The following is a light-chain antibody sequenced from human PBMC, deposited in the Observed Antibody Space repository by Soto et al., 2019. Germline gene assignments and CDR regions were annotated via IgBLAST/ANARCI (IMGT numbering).Light chain of an antibody. J-gene: IGLJ2*01. V-gene: IGLV1-40*01. CDR3: QSYDSSLSGAV. CDR1: SSNIGAGYD. CDR2: GNS. Sequence: QLVLTQPPSVSGAPGQRVTISCTGSSSNIGAGYDVHWYQQLPGTAPKLLIYGNSNGPSGVPDRFSGSKSGTSASLAITGLQAEDEADYYCQSYDSSLSGAVFGGGTQLTVL.